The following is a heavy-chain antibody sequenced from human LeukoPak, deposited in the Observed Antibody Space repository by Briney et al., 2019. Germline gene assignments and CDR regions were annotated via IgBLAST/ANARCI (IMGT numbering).Heavy chain of an antibody. CDR2: IWYDGSNK. D-gene: IGHD5-12*01. V-gene: IGHV3-33*01. Sequence: GGSLRLSCAASGFTFSSYGMHWVRQAPGKGLEWVAVIWYDGSNKYYADSVKGRFTISRDNSKNTLYLQMNSLRAEDTAVYYCARGSGYDYDNWFDPWGQGTLVTVSS. CDR3: ARGSGYDYDNWFDP. CDR1: GFTFSSYG. J-gene: IGHJ5*02.